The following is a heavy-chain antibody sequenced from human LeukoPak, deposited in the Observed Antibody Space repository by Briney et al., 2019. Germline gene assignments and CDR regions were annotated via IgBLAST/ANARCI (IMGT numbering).Heavy chain of an antibody. D-gene: IGHD3-16*01. V-gene: IGHV5-51*01. Sequence: GESLKISCKGSGYSSTGYWIGWVRQMPGKGLEWMGIIYPGDSDTRYSPSFQVQVTISADKSISTAYLQWSSLKASDTAMYYCARSQGGGSDAFDIWGQGTMVTVSS. CDR2: IYPGDSDT. CDR1: GYSSTGYW. CDR3: ARSQGGGSDAFDI. J-gene: IGHJ3*02.